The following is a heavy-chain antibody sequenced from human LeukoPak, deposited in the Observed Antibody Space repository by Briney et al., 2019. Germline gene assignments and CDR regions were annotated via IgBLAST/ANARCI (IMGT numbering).Heavy chain of an antibody. D-gene: IGHD3-10*01. CDR2: ISKSSGTM. V-gene: IGHV3-48*02. CDR1: GFTFSSYT. J-gene: IGHJ4*02. Sequence: GGSLRLSCAASGFTFSSYTMNWVRQAPGKGLEWVSYISKSSGTMSYADSVKGRFTISRDNAKNSLFLQMNSLRDEDTAVYSCAKDALSGSYSRYYFDYWGQGTLVTVSS. CDR3: AKDALSGSYSRYYFDY.